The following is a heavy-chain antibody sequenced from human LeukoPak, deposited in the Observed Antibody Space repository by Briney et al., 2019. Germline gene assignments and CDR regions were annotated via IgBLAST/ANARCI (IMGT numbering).Heavy chain of an antibody. J-gene: IGHJ4*02. CDR2: ISYDGSNK. V-gene: IGHV3-30*03. Sequence: PGGSLRLSCAASGFTFSSYSMNWVRQAPGKGLEWVAVISYDGSNKYYADSVKGRFTISRDNSKNTLYLQMNSLRAEDTAVYYCARVVVTAIPASYYFDYWGQGTLVTVSS. CDR3: ARVVVTAIPASYYFDY. D-gene: IGHD2-21*02. CDR1: GFTFSSYS.